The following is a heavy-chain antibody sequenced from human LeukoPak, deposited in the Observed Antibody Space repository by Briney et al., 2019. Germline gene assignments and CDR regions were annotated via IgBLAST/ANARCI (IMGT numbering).Heavy chain of an antibody. CDR1: GGSISSYY. Sequence: SETLSLTCTVPGGSISSYYWSWIRQPPGKGLEWIGYIYYSGSTNYNPSLKSRVTISVDTSKNQFSLKLRSVPAADTAVYYCARGSPGSITDYWGQGALVTVSS. D-gene: IGHD3-10*01. CDR2: IYYSGST. V-gene: IGHV4-59*12. J-gene: IGHJ4*02. CDR3: ARGSPGSITDY.